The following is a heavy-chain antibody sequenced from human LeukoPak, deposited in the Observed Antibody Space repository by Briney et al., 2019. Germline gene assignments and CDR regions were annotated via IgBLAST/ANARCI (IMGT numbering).Heavy chain of an antibody. CDR2: IGTAGDA. D-gene: IGHD2-15*01. CDR3: ARGYCSGGSCYFDY. V-gene: IGHV3-13*01. J-gene: IGHJ4*02. CDR1: GFTFSSYD. Sequence: GGSLRLSCAASGFTFSSYDMHWVRQATGKGLEWVSAIGTAGDAYYPGSVKGRFTISRENAKNSLYLQMNGLRAGDTAVYYCARGYCSGGSCYFDYWGQGTLVTVSS.